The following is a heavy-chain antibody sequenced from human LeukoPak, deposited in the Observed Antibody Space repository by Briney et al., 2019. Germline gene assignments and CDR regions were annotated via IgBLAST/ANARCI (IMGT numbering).Heavy chain of an antibody. CDR2: ISSSSSYI. CDR3: AKEHYYDSSGYSDY. D-gene: IGHD3-22*01. V-gene: IGHV3-21*04. CDR1: GFTFSSYS. J-gene: IGHJ4*02. Sequence: GGSLRLSCAASGFTFSSYSMNWVRQAPGKGLEWVSSISSSSSYIYYADSVKGRFTISRDNSKNTLYLQMNSLRAEDTAVYYCAKEHYYDSSGYSDYWGQGTLVTVSS.